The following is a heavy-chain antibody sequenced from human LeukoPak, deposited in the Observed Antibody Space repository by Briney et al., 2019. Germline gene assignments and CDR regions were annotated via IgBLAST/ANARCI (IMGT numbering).Heavy chain of an antibody. V-gene: IGHV3-9*01. CDR2: ISWNSGSI. D-gene: IGHD5-12*01. CDR3: ANDMAPQWLRSPAFDI. CDR1: GFTFDDYA. Sequence: GGSLRLSCAASGFTFDDYAMHWVRQAPGKGLEWVSGISWNSGSIGYADSVKGRFTISRDNAKNSLYLQMNSLRAEDTALYYCANDMAPQWLRSPAFDIWGQGTMVTVSS. J-gene: IGHJ3*02.